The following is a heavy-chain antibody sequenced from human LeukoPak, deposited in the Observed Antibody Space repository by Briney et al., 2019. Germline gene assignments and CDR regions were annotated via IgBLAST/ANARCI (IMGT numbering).Heavy chain of an antibody. Sequence: GGSLRLSCAASGFTFSSYAMTWVRRAPGKGLEWVSTIEVGGAITHYAASVKGRFTISRDTSKKILYLQMDSLRPEDTAVYYCAKPLGGSYLFDRWGQGTLVTVSS. V-gene: IGHV3-23*01. J-gene: IGHJ4*02. CDR1: GFTFSSYA. CDR3: AKPLGGSYLFDR. D-gene: IGHD1-26*01. CDR2: IEVGGAIT.